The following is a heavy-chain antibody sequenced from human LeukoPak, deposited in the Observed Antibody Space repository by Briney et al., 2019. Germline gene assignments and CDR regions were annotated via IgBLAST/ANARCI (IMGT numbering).Heavy chain of an antibody. D-gene: IGHD5-24*01. V-gene: IGHV4-59*01. CDR3: ARGGVATNQAE. J-gene: IGHJ4*02. Sequence: SESLSLTCTVSVGSISNYYWSWIRQPPWKGQEWIGYIYYSGSTNYNPSLKSRVTISVDTSKNQFSLKLSSVTAADTAAYYCARGGVATNQAEWGQGTLVTVSS. CDR2: IYYSGST. CDR1: VGSISNYY.